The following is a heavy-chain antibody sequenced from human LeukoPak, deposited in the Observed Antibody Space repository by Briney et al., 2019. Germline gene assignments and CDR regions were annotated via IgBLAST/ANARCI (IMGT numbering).Heavy chain of an antibody. J-gene: IGHJ4*02. CDR3: AREYN. D-gene: IGHD5-12*01. Sequence: GGSLRLSCAASGFTFSSYEMNWVRQAPGKGLEWVASIKQDGSEKNYVDSVKGRFTISRDNAKNSLYLQMNSLTAEDTAVYYCAREYNWGQGTLVAVSS. CDR1: GFTFSSYE. CDR2: IKQDGSEK. V-gene: IGHV3-7*01.